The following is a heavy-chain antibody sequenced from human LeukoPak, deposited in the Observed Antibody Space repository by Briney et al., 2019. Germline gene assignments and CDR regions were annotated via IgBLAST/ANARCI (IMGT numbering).Heavy chain of an antibody. J-gene: IGHJ4*02. CDR1: GGSISSSSYY. V-gene: IGHV4-39*07. CDR2: IYYSGST. CDR3: ARFVDTAMVFGRSPYYFDY. Sequence: SETLSLTCTVSGGSISSSSYYWGWIRQPPGKGLEWIGSIYYSGSTNYNPSLKSRVTISVDTSKNQFSLKLSSVTAADTAVYYSARFVDTAMVFGRSPYYFDYWGQGTLVTVSS. D-gene: IGHD5-18*01.